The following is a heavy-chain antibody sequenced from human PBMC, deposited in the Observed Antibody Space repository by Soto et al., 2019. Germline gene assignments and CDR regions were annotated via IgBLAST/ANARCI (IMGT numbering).Heavy chain of an antibody. J-gene: IGHJ5*02. CDR1: GGSISXXY. CDR3: ARSTLDNWFDP. CDR2: IYTSGST. V-gene: IGHV4-4*07. Sequence: ETLXLTCTVSGGSISXXYWSWIRQPAGKGLEWIGRIYTSGSTNYNPSLKCRVTMSXDTSKNQFSLKLSSVTAADTAVYYCARSTLDNWFDPWGQETLVTV.